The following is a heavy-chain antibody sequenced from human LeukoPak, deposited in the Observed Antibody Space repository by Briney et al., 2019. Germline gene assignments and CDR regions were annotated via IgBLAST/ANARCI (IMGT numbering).Heavy chain of an antibody. CDR1: GGSIRSYY. Sequence: SETLFLTCTVSGGSIRSYYWNWIRQPPGKGLEWIGYIYYSGSTNYNPSLKSRVTISVDMSKNQFSLKLSSVTAADTAVYYCARLGSSSWYRGSYYFDYWGQGTLVTVSS. CDR2: IYYSGST. V-gene: IGHV4-59*01. CDR3: ARLGSSSWYRGSYYFDY. D-gene: IGHD6-13*01. J-gene: IGHJ4*02.